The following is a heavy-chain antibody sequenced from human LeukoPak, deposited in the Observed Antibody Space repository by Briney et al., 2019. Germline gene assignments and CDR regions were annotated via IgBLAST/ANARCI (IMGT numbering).Heavy chain of an antibody. Sequence: PGGSLRLSCAASGFTFSSYEMNWVRQAPGKGLECVSYISSSGSTIYYADSVKGRFTISRDNAKNSLYLQMNSLRAEDTAVYYCARQGEDISWDLFDPWGQGTLVTVSS. D-gene: IGHD2-15*01. CDR1: GFTFSSYE. J-gene: IGHJ5*02. V-gene: IGHV3-48*03. CDR2: ISSSGSTI. CDR3: ARQGEDISWDLFDP.